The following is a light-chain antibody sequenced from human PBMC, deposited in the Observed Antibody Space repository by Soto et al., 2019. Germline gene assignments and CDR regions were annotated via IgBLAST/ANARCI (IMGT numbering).Light chain of an antibody. CDR2: GAS. J-gene: IGKJ4*01. CDR3: QQRINWRRLT. CDR1: QSVSGSS. Sequence: EIVLTQSPGTLSLSPGERATLYCRASQSVSGSSLGWYQQSPGQAPRLLIYGASSRATGIPDRFSGSGSGTDFTLTISRLEPEDFAVYYCQQRINWRRLTFGGGTKVEIK. V-gene: IGKV3D-20*02.